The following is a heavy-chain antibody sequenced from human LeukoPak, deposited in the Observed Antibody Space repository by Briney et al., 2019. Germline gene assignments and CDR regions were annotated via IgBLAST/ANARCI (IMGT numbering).Heavy chain of an antibody. CDR3: ARCDMVRGVIIPPDYYYGMDV. CDR2: MNPNSGNT. D-gene: IGHD3-10*01. Sequence: ASVKVSCKASGYTFTSYDINWVRQATGQGLEWMGWMNPNSGNTGYAQKFQGRVTITRNTSISTAYMELSSLRSEDTAVYYCARCDMVRGVIIPPDYYYGMDVWGQGTTVTVSS. CDR1: GYTFTSYD. J-gene: IGHJ6*02. V-gene: IGHV1-8*03.